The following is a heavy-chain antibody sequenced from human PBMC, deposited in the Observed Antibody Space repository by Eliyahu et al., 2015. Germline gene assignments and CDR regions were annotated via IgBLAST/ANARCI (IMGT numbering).Heavy chain of an antibody. V-gene: IGHV3-30*02. CDR1: GFXFSSDG. Sequence: QVQLVESGGGVVQPGGSLRLSCAASGFXFSSDGMYWVRQAPGKGLEWVAFIRYDGSNKNYADFVKGRFTISRDNSKNTLYLQMNSLRAEDTAVYYCAKEAMVRGVIIDYWGQGTLVTVSS. CDR2: IRYDGSNK. J-gene: IGHJ4*02. CDR3: AKEAMVRGVIIDY. D-gene: IGHD3-10*01.